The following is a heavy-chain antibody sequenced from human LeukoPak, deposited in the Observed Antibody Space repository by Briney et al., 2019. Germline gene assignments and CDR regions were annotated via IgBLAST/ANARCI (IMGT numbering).Heavy chain of an antibody. CDR3: AKRYSSSWLNWFDP. CDR2: IRYDGSNK. J-gene: IGHJ5*02. V-gene: IGHV3-30*02. D-gene: IGHD6-13*01. Sequence: GGSLRLSCAASGFTFSSYGMHWIRQAPGKGLEWVAFIRYDGSNKYYADSVKGRFTISRDNSKNTLYLQMNSLRAEDTAVYYCAKRYSSSWLNWFDPWGQGTLVTVSS. CDR1: GFTFSSYG.